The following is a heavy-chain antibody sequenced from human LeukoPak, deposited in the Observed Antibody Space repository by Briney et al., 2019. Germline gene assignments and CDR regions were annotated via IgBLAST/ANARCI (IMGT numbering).Heavy chain of an antibody. CDR2: ISYDGSNK. J-gene: IGHJ4*02. Sequence: GGSLRLSCAASGFTFSSYAMHWVRQAPGKGLEWVAVISYDGSNKYYADSVKGRFTISRDNSKNTLYLQMNSLRAEDTAEYYCARVGRDTAMVYYFDYWGQGTLVTVSS. CDR1: GFTFSSYA. CDR3: ARVGRDTAMVYYFDY. D-gene: IGHD5-18*01. V-gene: IGHV3-30*01.